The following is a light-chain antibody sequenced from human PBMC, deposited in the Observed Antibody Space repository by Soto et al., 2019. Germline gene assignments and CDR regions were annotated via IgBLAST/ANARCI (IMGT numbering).Light chain of an antibody. CDR1: QSITTF. J-gene: IGKJ1*01. CDR2: GAS. Sequence: DLQMTQSPSSLSASVGDRVTITCRASQSITTFLSWYQQKPGKAPNLLIYGASNLQSGVPSRFGGSGRGTDFTLTISSLQPEDFATYYCQQSYTTPWTFGQGTNVEI. V-gene: IGKV1-39*01. CDR3: QQSYTTPWT.